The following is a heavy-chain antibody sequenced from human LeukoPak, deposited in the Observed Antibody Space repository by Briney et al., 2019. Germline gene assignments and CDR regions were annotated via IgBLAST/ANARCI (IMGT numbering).Heavy chain of an antibody. J-gene: IGHJ6*03. D-gene: IGHD6-13*01. CDR2: ISWNSGSI. CDR1: GFSFHNHA. CDR3: AKDWGSKAYYYYYYMDV. Sequence: GGSLRLSCAASGFSFHNHAMHWVRHSPGKGLEWVSGISWNSGSIGYADSVKGRFTISRDNAKNSLYLQMDNLRAEDTALYYCAKDWGSKAYYYYYYMDVWGKGTTVTISS. V-gene: IGHV3-9*01.